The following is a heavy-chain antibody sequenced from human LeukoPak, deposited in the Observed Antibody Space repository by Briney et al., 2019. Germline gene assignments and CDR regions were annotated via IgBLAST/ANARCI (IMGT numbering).Heavy chain of an antibody. D-gene: IGHD5-24*01. Sequence: PSETLSLTCAVYGGPFSDYYWSWIRQPPGKGLEWIGKINHSGSTNYSPSLKSRVTISIDTSKNQFSLKLNSMTAADTAVYYCARGEGARDGYNYAGPFYFDYWGHGTLVTVSS. V-gene: IGHV4-34*01. CDR1: GGPFSDYY. CDR3: ARGEGARDGYNYAGPFYFDY. J-gene: IGHJ4*01. CDR2: INHSGST.